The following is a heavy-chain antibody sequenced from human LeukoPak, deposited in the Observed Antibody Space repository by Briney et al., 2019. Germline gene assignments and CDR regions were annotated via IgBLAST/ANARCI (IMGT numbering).Heavy chain of an antibody. J-gene: IGHJ4*02. CDR2: IRYDGSNK. Sequence: GGSLRLSCAASGFTFSSYGMHWVRQAPGKGLEWVAFIRYDGSNKYYADSVKGRFTISRDNSKNTLYLQMNSLRAEDTAVYYCAKANCSSTSCSYYFDYWGQGTLVTVSS. CDR1: GFTFSSYG. D-gene: IGHD2-2*01. V-gene: IGHV3-30*02. CDR3: AKANCSSTSCSYYFDY.